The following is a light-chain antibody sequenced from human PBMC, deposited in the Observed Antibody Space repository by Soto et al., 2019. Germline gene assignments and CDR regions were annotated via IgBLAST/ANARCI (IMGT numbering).Light chain of an antibody. V-gene: IGLV2-23*03. CDR1: SSDVGSYKL. Sequence: QSVLTQPASVSGSPGRSITISCTGTSSDVGSYKLVSWYQQHPGKAPKLMIYEGSKRPSGVSNRFSGSKSGNTASLTISGLQAEDEADYYCCSYAGSSTLVVFGGGTKLTVL. J-gene: IGLJ2*01. CDR2: EGS. CDR3: CSYAGSSTLVV.